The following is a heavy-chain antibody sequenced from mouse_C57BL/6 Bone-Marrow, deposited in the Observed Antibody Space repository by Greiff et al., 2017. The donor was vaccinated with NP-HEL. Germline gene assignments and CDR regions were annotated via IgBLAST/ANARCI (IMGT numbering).Heavy chain of an antibody. CDR3: ATYGYDVVGFDY. CDR2: IYPGGGYT. CDR1: GYTFTNYW. V-gene: IGHV1-63*01. Sequence: VQGVESGAELVRPGTSVKMSCKASGYTFTNYWIGWAKQRPGHGLGWIGDIYPGGGYTNYNEKFKGKATLTADKSSSTAYMQFSSLTSEDSAIYYCATYGYDVVGFDYWGQGTTLTVSS. D-gene: IGHD2-2*01. J-gene: IGHJ2*01.